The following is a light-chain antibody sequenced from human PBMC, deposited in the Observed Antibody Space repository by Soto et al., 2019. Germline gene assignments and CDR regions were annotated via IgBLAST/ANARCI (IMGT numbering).Light chain of an antibody. CDR3: QQSFSSPAWT. Sequence: DIQMTQSPSSLSASVGDRVTITCRSSQSISNYLNWYQQKPGKAPKLLIYAAFSLHSGVPSRFSGSGSGTDFTLTISSLQPEDFATYYCQQSFSSPAWTFGQGTKVDIK. CDR1: QSISNY. V-gene: IGKV1-39*01. CDR2: AAF. J-gene: IGKJ1*01.